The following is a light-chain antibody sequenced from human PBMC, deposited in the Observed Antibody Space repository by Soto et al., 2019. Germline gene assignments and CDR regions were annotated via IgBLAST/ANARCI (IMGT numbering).Light chain of an antibody. CDR1: SSDIGAYDY. CDR2: EVY. CDR3: SSYVGNNNLV. J-gene: IGLJ3*02. V-gene: IGLV2-8*01. Sequence: QSVLTQPASLSGSPGQSITISCTGTSSDIGAYDYVSWYQQHPGKAPKVIIYEVYKRPSGVPDRFSGSKSGKTASLTVSGLQADDEADYYCSSYVGNNNLVFGGGTKVTVL.